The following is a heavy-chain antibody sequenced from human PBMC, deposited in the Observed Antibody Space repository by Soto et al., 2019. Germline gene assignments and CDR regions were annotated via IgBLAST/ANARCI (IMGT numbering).Heavy chain of an antibody. Sequence: EVQLVESGGGLVQPGGSLRLSCAASGFTLSDHYMDWVRLAPGKGLEWVARSRNKDHSYSTEYAASVKGRFTISIDPTLKTLYLRMTMLNGEDTAVYYCVRGHWSFDYWGQGPVVTVSS. CDR2: SRNKDHSYST. D-gene: IGHD2-8*02. V-gene: IGHV3-72*01. CDR3: VRGHWSFDY. CDR1: GFTLSDHY. J-gene: IGHJ4*02.